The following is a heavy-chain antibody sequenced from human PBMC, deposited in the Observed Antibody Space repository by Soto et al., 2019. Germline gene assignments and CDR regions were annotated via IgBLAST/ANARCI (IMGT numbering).Heavy chain of an antibody. CDR1: GFTFSSYS. CDR3: ARDVAVVDY. CDR2: ISSSSSTI. J-gene: IGHJ4*02. V-gene: IGHV3-48*01. D-gene: IGHD6-19*01. Sequence: EVQLVESGGGLVQPGGSLRLSCAASGFTFSSYSMNWVRQAPGKGLEWVSYISSSSSTIYYADSVKGRFTISRDNAKNSLYLQMNSLRAEATAVYYCARDVAVVDYWGQGTLVTVSS.